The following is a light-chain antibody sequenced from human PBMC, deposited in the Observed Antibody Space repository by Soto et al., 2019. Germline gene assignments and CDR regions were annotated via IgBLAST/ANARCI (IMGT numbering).Light chain of an antibody. CDR2: AAS. CDR3: QEYNSAPFT. CDR1: QGIGIY. V-gene: IGKV1-27*01. Sequence: DIQMTQSPSSLSASFGDRVTMTCRASQGIGIYLAWFQQRPGNTPKLLISAASTLQSGVPSRFSGSGSGTDFTLTISSLQPEDVATSYCQEYNSAPFTFGGGTKVEIK. J-gene: IGKJ4*01.